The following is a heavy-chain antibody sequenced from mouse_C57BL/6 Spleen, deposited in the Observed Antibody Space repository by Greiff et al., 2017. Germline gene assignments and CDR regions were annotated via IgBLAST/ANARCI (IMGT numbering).Heavy chain of an antibody. Sequence: QVQLQQSGAELVRPGTSVKVSCKASGYAFTTSLLEWLKQRPGQGLEWIGVINPGSGGTNYNEKFKGKAPLTADKSSSTAYMQLSSLTSEASEVYVCARSRTGKHSPFAYWGQGTLGTVSA. CDR3: ARSRTGKHSPFAY. CDR2: INPGSGGT. D-gene: IGHD4-1*01. V-gene: IGHV1-54*01. J-gene: IGHJ3*01. CDR1: GYAFTTSL.